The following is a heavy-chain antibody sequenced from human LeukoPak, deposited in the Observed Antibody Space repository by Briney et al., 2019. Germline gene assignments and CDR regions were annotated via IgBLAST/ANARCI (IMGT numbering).Heavy chain of an antibody. CDR2: INHSGST. J-gene: IGHJ6*03. CDR3: ARAYGSGSYYPSRRGYYYMDV. D-gene: IGHD3-10*01. V-gene: IGHV4-34*01. Sequence: SETLSLTCAVYVGSFSGYYWSWIRQPPGKGLEWIGEINHSGSTNYNPSLKSRVTISVDTSKNQFSLKLSSVTAADTAVYYCARAYGSGSYYPSRRGYYYMDVWGKGTTVTVSS. CDR1: VGSFSGYY.